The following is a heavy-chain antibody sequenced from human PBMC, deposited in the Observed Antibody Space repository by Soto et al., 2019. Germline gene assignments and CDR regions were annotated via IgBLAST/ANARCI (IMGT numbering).Heavy chain of an antibody. V-gene: IGHV3-23*01. Sequence: GGSLRLSCEASGFTFSSYGMTWVRQAPGKGLEWVSTIFAGGITFYADSVKGRFTISRDNSQNTLYLQMTRLRVDDTALYYCEKDGSYYDFDYWGQGTQVTVSS. D-gene: IGHD3-10*01. J-gene: IGHJ4*02. CDR2: IFAGGIT. CDR3: EKDGSYYDFDY. CDR1: GFTFSSYG.